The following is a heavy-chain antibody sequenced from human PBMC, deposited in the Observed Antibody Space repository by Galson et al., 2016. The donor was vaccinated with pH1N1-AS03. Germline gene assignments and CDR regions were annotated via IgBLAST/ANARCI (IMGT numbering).Heavy chain of an antibody. D-gene: IGHD5-12*01. CDR2: INAGNGNT. J-gene: IGHJ6*02. CDR1: GYTFTSYA. CDR3: ARDRGSGYDLFDYYYGMDV. Sequence: SVKVSCKASGYTFTSYAMHWGRQAPGQRLEWMGWINAGNGNTKYSQKFQGRVTITRDTSASTAYMELSSLRSEDTAVYYCARDRGSGYDLFDYYYGMDVWGQGTMVTVSS. V-gene: IGHV1-3*01.